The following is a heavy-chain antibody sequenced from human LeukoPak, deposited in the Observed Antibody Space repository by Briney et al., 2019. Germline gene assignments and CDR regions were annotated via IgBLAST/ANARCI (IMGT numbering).Heavy chain of an antibody. CDR3: ARQDGLLSLDY. D-gene: IGHD3-9*01. V-gene: IGHV4-39*01. Sequence: SETLSLTCTVSGGSTSSSTYYWDWIRQPPGKGLEWIGNIYDSGSTYYNPSLKSRVTISVDTSENQFSLRLSSVTAADTAVYYCARQDGLLSLDYWGQGILVTVSS. J-gene: IGHJ4*02. CDR2: IYDSGST. CDR1: GGSTSSSTYY.